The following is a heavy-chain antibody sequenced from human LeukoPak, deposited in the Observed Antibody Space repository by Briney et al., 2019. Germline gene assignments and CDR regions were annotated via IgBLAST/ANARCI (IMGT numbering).Heavy chain of an antibody. Sequence: SGPALVKPTQTLTLTCTFSGFSLSTSGMRVSWIRQPPGKALEWLARLDWDDDKFYSTSLKTRLTISKDTSKNQVVLTMTNMDPVDTATYYCALATGYDSSGPQWYFDLWGRGTLVTVSS. CDR3: ALATGYDSSGPQWYFDL. V-gene: IGHV2-70*04. CDR2: LDWDDDK. CDR1: GFSLSTSGMR. D-gene: IGHD3-22*01. J-gene: IGHJ2*01.